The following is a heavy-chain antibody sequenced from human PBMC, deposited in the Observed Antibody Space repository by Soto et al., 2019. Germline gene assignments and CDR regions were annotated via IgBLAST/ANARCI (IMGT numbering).Heavy chain of an antibody. Sequence: QVQLQESGPGLVKPSETLSLTCTVSGGSISSYYWSWIRQPPGKGLEWIGYIYYSGSTNYNPSLKSRVTISVDTSKNQFSLKLSSVTAADTAVYYCAREGRYCSSTSCYGSPIDYWGQEPWSPSPQ. V-gene: IGHV4-59*01. CDR2: IYYSGST. D-gene: IGHD2-2*01. CDR3: AREGRYCSSTSCYGSPIDY. CDR1: GGSISSYY. J-gene: IGHJ4*01.